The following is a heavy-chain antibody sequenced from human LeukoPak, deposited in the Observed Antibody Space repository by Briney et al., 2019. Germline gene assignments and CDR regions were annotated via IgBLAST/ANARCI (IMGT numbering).Heavy chain of an antibody. Sequence: GGSLRLSCAASGFTFSSYAMSRVRQAPGKGLEWVSAVSGSGGSTYYADSVKGRFTISRDNSKNTLYLQMNSLRAEDTAVYYCAKDLLYYYGSGSSFDYWGQGTLVTVSS. J-gene: IGHJ4*02. CDR1: GFTFSSYA. CDR2: VSGSGGST. D-gene: IGHD3-10*01. CDR3: AKDLLYYYGSGSSFDY. V-gene: IGHV3-23*01.